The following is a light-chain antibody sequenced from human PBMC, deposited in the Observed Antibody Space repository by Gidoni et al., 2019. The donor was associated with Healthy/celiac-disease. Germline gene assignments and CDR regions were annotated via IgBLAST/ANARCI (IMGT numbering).Light chain of an antibody. CDR2: GAS. V-gene: IGKV3-15*01. J-gene: IGKJ1*01. CDR1: QSVSSN. CDR3: QQYNNWPRT. Sequence: EIVMTQYPATLSVSPGERATLSCRASQSVSSNLAWYQQKPGQAPRLLIYGASTRATGIPARFSGSGSVTEFTLTISSLHSEDFAVYYCQQYNNWPRTFGQGTKVEIK.